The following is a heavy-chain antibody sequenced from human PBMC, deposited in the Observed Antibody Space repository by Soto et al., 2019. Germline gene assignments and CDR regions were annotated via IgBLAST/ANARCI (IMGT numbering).Heavy chain of an antibody. D-gene: IGHD1-1*01. CDR3: ARDRDWNHYYGMDV. CDR1: CGSIISSNW. Sequence: SETLSLTCAFSCGSIISSNWWSWVRQPPGKGLEWIGEIYHSGSTNYNPSLKSRVTISVDKSKNQFSLKLSSVTAADTAVYYCARDRDWNHYYGMDVWGQGTTVTVSS. V-gene: IGHV4-4*02. CDR2: IYHSGST. J-gene: IGHJ6*02.